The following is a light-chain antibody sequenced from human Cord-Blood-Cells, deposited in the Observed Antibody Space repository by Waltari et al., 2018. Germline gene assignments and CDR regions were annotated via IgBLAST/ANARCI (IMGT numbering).Light chain of an antibody. CDR3: QAWDSSTVV. J-gene: IGLJ2*01. Sequence: SYELTQPPSVSVSPGQTPSITCSGDKLGDKYARWYQQKPGQSPVLVIYQDSKRPSGIPERFSGSNSGNTATLTISGTQAMDEADYYCQAWDSSTVVFGGGTKLTVL. CDR2: QDS. V-gene: IGLV3-1*01. CDR1: KLGDKY.